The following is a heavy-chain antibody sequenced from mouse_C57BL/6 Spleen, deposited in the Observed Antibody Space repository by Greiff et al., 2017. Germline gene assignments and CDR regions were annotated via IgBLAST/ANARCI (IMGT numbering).Heavy chain of an antibody. D-gene: IGHD1-1*01. CDR2: IDPSDSYT. Sequence: QVQLHQSGAELVKPGASVKLSCKASGYTFTSYWMQWVKQRPGQGLEWIGEIDPSDSYTNYNQKFKGKATLTVDTSSSTAYMQLSSLTSEDSAVYYCARRTTVVATDYWGQGTTLTVSS. J-gene: IGHJ2*01. CDR1: GYTFTSYW. CDR3: ARRTTVVATDY. V-gene: IGHV1-50*01.